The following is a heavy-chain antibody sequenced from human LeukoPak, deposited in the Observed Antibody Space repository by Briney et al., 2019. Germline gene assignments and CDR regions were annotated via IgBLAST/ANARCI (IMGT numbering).Heavy chain of an antibody. Sequence: SETLSLTCSVSDGSINSDTYYWGWIRQPPGKGLEWIASIHPGGNTFYNPSLKSRVAISVDTSKKQFSLILTSVTAADTAVYYCARGTSYDFWSGYSPPDHWGQGTLVTVSS. CDR1: DGSINSDTYY. J-gene: IGHJ4*02. D-gene: IGHD3-3*01. CDR2: IHPGGNT. CDR3: ARGTSYDFWSGYSPPDH. V-gene: IGHV4-39*07.